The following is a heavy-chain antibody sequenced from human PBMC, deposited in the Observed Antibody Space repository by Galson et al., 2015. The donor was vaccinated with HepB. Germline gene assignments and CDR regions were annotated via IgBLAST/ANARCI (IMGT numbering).Heavy chain of an antibody. J-gene: IGHJ4*02. CDR2: IWFDGSKD. CDR1: GSAFSSHG. V-gene: IGHV3-33*01. D-gene: IGHD4-11*01. CDR3: ARYYGNYRAFDS. Sequence: SLRLSCAASGSAFSSHGMHWVRQAPGKGLEWVALIWFDGSKDYYADSVKGRFTISRDNSNNMLYLQMNSLRVDDTAVYYCARYYGNYRAFDSWGQGTLVTVSS.